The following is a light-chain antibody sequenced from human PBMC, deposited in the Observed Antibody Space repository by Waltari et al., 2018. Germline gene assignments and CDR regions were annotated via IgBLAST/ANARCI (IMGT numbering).Light chain of an antibody. Sequence: DIQMTQSPSSLSASVGDTVTISCRPSQYIGGYLNWYQLKGGKAPKLLIAGSSRLQDGVPSRFTGSGSVTDFTLTISSLHSDDFAIYVCQQSFIPPWTFGQGTKVDI. CDR2: GSS. CDR1: QYIGGY. J-gene: IGKJ1*01. V-gene: IGKV1-39*01. CDR3: QQSFIPPWT.